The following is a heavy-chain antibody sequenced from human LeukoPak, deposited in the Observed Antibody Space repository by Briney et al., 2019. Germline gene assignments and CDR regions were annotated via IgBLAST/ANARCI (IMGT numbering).Heavy chain of an antibody. J-gene: IGHJ4*02. V-gene: IGHV4-4*07. CDR3: ARSLGLYCSSTSCYTFDY. D-gene: IGHD2-2*02. CDR1: GGSISSYY. Sequence: KPSETLSLTCTVSGGSISSYYWSWIRQPAGKGLEWIGRIYTSGSTNYNPSLKSRVTISVDTSKNQFSLKLSSVTAADTAVYYCARSLGLYCSSTSCYTFDYWGQGTLVTVSP. CDR2: IYTSGST.